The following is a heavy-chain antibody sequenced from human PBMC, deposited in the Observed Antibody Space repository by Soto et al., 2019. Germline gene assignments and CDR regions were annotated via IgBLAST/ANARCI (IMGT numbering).Heavy chain of an antibody. J-gene: IGHJ4*02. Sequence: QVQLVKSGAEGKKPGASVKVSCKASGYTFTSYEIKWVRQATGQGLEWMGWMNPNSGNTGYAQKFRGRVTMTRYTSISTAYMALSSLRSEDMAVYYCATTLYGENVDSWGQGTLVTVSS. CDR3: ATTLYGENVDS. CDR2: MNPNSGNT. V-gene: IGHV1-8*01. D-gene: IGHD4-17*01. CDR1: GYTFTSYE.